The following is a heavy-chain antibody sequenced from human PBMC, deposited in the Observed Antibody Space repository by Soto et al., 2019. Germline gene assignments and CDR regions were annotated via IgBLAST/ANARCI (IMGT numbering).Heavy chain of an antibody. V-gene: IGHV1-69*13. CDR3: ARVVSYGPDYYFDY. Sequence: ASVKVSCKASGGTFSSYAISWVRQAPGQGLEWMGGIIPIFGTANYAQKFQGRVTITADESTSTAYMELSSLRSEDTAVYYCARVVSYGPDYYFDYWGQGTLVTVSS. J-gene: IGHJ4*02. CDR1: GGTFSSYA. D-gene: IGHD5-18*01. CDR2: IIPIFGTA.